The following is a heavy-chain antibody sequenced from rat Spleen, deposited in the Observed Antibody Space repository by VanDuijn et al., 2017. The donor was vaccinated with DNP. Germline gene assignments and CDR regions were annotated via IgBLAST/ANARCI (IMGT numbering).Heavy chain of an antibody. V-gene: IGHV5-31*01. Sequence: EVQLVESGGGLVQPGRSLKLSCAASGFTFSDYYMAWVRQAPGKGLEWVASITNTGGSTYYPDSVKGRFTISRDNAKSTLYLQMNSLRSEDTATYYCTRGEYFDYWGQGLLVTVAS. CDR2: ITNTGGST. CDR1: GFTFSDYY. J-gene: IGHJ2*01. CDR3: TRGEYFDY.